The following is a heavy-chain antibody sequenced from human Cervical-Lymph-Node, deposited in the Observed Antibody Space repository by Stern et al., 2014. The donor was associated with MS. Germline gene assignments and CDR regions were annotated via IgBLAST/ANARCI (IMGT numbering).Heavy chain of an antibody. J-gene: IGHJ4*02. D-gene: IGHD2-15*01. V-gene: IGHV3-33*01. CDR1: GFSFSTYG. Sequence: VQLVESGGGVVQPGRSLRLSCAASGFSFSTYGMHWVRQAPGKGLEWVALTWSHGSEKYYGDSVKGRFTISRDNSDNTLYLQMDSLRVEDTAVYYCARGMLPFHFDFWGQGTLVTVSS. CDR2: TWSHGSEK. CDR3: ARGMLPFHFDF.